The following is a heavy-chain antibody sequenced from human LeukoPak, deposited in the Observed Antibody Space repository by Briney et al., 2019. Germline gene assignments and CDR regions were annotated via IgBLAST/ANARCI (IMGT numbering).Heavy chain of an antibody. CDR3: ARGASWYSY. D-gene: IGHD6-13*01. J-gene: IGHJ4*02. Sequence: SETLSLTCTVSGGSISSSSYYWGWIRQPPGKGLEWIGNIYYSGSTYYNPSLKSRVTISVDTSKNQFSLKLSSVTAADTAVYYCARGASWYSYWGQGTLVTVSS. CDR2: IYYSGST. CDR1: GGSISSSSYY. V-gene: IGHV4-39*01.